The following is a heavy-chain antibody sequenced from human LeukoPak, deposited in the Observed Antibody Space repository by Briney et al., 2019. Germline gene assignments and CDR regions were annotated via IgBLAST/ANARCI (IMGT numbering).Heavy chain of an antibody. Sequence: SETLSLTCTVSGGSINNSRYYWGWIRQPPGKGLEWIGTIYYSGSTYSNPSLKSRVTISVDTSKNQFSLKLTAVTAADTAVYYCARARSGTSDYWGQGTLVTVSS. J-gene: IGHJ4*02. D-gene: IGHD1-26*01. CDR2: IYYSGST. CDR1: GGSINNSRYY. CDR3: ARARSGTSDY. V-gene: IGHV4-39*07.